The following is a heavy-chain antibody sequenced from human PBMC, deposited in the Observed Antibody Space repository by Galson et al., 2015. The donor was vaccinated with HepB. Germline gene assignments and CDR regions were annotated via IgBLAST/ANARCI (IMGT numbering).Heavy chain of an antibody. CDR1: GYTFTSYG. CDR3: ARDHALEGEQQLVEEGY. V-gene: IGHV1-18*01. J-gene: IGHJ4*02. CDR2: ISAYNGNT. Sequence: SVKVSCKASGYTFTSYGISWVRQAPGQGLEWMGWISAYNGNTNYAQKLQGRVTMTTDTSTSTAYMELRSLRSDDTAVYYCARDHALEGEQQLVEEGYWGQGTLVTVSS. D-gene: IGHD6-13*01.